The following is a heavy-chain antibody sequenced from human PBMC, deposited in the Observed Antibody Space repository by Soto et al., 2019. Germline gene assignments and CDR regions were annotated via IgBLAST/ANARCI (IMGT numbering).Heavy chain of an antibody. Sequence: GGSLRLSCAASGFTFSSYGMHWVRQAPGKGLEWVAVISYDGSNKYYADSVKGRFTISRDNSKNTLYLQMNSLRAEDTAVYYCAKAQMATMYYFDYWGQGTLVTVSS. V-gene: IGHV3-30*18. CDR2: ISYDGSNK. CDR3: AKAQMATMYYFDY. CDR1: GFTFSSYG. J-gene: IGHJ4*02. D-gene: IGHD5-12*01.